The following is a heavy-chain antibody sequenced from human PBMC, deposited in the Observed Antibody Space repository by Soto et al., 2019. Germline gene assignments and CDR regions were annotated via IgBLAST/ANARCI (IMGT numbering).Heavy chain of an antibody. CDR1: GGTFSSYA. Sequence: ASVKVSCKASGGTFSSYAISWVRQAPGQGLEWMGGIIPIFGTANYAQKFQGRVTITADESTSTAYMELSSLRSEDTAVYYCARARTARGTEVDTAMARSYYYYGMDVWGQGTTVTVSS. J-gene: IGHJ6*02. D-gene: IGHD5-18*01. CDR2: IIPIFGTA. CDR3: ARARTARGTEVDTAMARSYYYYGMDV. V-gene: IGHV1-69*13.